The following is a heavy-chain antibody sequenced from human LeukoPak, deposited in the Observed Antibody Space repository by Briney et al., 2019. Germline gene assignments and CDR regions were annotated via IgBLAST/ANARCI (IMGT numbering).Heavy chain of an antibody. V-gene: IGHV1-46*01. J-gene: IGHJ6*02. CDR3: ARSQQLQTLYGMDV. Sequence: ASVKVSCKASGYTLTTYYMHWVRQAPGQGLEWMGIINPSGSGTAYTQKFQGRLTMTRDTSTSTAYMELRSLRSDDTAVYYCARSQQLQTLYGMDVWGQGTTVTVSS. CDR2: INPSGSGT. D-gene: IGHD6-13*01. CDR1: GYTLTTYY.